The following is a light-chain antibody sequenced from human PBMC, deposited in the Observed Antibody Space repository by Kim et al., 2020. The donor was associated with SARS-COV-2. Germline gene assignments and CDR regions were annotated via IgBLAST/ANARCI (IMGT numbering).Light chain of an antibody. V-gene: IGKV2-40*01. CDR3: LQRIKFPYS. CDR2: TLS. Sequence: DIVMTQSPLSLPVTPGEPASISCRSSQSLFDSHDGNIYLDWYLQRPGQSPQLLIYTLSNRSSGVPDRFSGSGSGTDFTLEISRVEAEDIGLYYCLQRIKFPYSFGQGTKLEI. J-gene: IGKJ2*03. CDR1: QSLFDSHDGNIY.